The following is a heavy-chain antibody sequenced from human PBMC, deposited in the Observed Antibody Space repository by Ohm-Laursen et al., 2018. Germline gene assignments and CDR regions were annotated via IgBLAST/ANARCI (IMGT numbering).Heavy chain of an antibody. CDR2: IIPILGIA. D-gene: IGHD2-2*01. CDR1: GGTFSSYA. J-gene: IGHJ6*02. V-gene: IGHV1-69*04. CDR3: ARLGLYCSSTSCSGVVYYYGMDV. Sequence: SSVKVSCNASGGTFSSYAISWVRQAPGQGLEWMGRIIPILGIANYAQKFQGRVTITADKSTSTAYMELSSLRSEDTAVYYCARLGLYCSSTSCSGVVYYYGMDVWGQGTTVTVSS.